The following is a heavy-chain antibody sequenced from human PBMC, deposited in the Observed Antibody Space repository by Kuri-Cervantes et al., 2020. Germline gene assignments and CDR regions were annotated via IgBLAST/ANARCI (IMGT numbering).Heavy chain of an antibody. V-gene: IGHV3-23*01. CDR2: ISGSGGST. CDR1: GFTFSSYA. J-gene: IGHJ4*02. Sequence: GESLKISCAASGFTFSSYAMSWVRQAPGKGLEWVSAISGSGGSTYYADSAKGRFTISRDNSKNTLYLQMNSLRAEDTAVYYCAKTLTAMAPGMEYWGQGTLVTVSS. CDR3: AKTLTAMAPGMEY. D-gene: IGHD5-18*01.